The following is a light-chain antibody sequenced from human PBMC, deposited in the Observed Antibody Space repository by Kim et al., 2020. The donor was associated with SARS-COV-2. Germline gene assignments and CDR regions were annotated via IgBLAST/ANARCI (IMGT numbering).Light chain of an antibody. J-gene: IGLJ1*01. CDR2: EVT. CDR3: CSYAGSSTFV. V-gene: IGLV2-23*02. Sequence: QSVLTQPASVSGSPGQSITISCTGTSSDVGTYDPVSWYQLHPGKAPKFMIYEVTKRPSGVSHRFSGSKSGNTASLTISGLQAEDEADYYCCSYAGSSTFVFGIGTKVTVL. CDR1: SSDVGTYDP.